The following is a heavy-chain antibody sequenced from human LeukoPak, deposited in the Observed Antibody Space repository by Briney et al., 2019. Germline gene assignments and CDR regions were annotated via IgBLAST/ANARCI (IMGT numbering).Heavy chain of an antibody. CDR1: GYTFTSYD. CDR2: MNPNSGNT. J-gene: IGHJ4*02. Sequence: ASVKVSCKASGYTFTSYDINWVRQATGQGLEWVGWMNPNSGNTGYAQKFQGRVTMTRNTSISTAYMELSSLRPEDTAVYYCARALKNYDSSGYPGGYWGQGTLVTVSS. D-gene: IGHD3-22*01. V-gene: IGHV1-8*01. CDR3: ARALKNYDSSGYPGGY.